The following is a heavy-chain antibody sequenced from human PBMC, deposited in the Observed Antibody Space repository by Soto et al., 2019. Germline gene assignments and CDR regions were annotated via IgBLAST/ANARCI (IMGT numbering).Heavy chain of an antibody. J-gene: IGHJ4*02. CDR1: SGTFISCA. V-gene: IGHV1-69*06. D-gene: IGHD1-1*01. CDR3: GREWKVVYIDS. CDR2: IIPIFCTA. Sequence: SFNSSSGTFISCAVIYLRQAPGQGLELMGGIIPIFCTANYAQKFQGRVTITADKSTSTAYMELSRLRSEDTAVYYCGREWKVVYIDSWGQGTLVTVYS.